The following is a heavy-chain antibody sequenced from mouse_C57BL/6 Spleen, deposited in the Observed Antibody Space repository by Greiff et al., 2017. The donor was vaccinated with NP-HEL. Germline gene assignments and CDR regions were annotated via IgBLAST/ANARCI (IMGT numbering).Heavy chain of an antibody. J-gene: IGHJ2*01. CDR3: ARLLYYYSNAPYYFDY. V-gene: IGHV1-80*01. CDR2: IYPGDGAT. Sequence: SGAELVKPGASVKISCKASGYAFSSYWMNWVKQRPGKGLEWIGQIYPGDGATNYNGKFKGKATLTADKSSSKAYMQLSSLTSEDSAVYFCARLLYYYSNAPYYFDYWGQGTTLTVSS. D-gene: IGHD2-5*01. CDR1: GYAFSSYW.